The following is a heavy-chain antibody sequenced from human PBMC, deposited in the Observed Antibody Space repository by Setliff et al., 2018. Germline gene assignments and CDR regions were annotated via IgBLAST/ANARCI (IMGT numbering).Heavy chain of an antibody. V-gene: IGHV7-4-1*02. CDR3: ARASRYGTIKYRGVYYMDV. J-gene: IGHJ6*03. CDR2: INTNTGNP. CDR1: GYTFTTYA. Sequence: ASVKVSCKASGYTFTTYAIGWMRQAPGQGPEWMGWINTNTGNPSYAQGFTGRFVFSLDTSVSTAYLQISSLKGEDTGVYYCARASRYGTIKYRGVYYMDVWGKGTTVTVSS. D-gene: IGHD5-12*01.